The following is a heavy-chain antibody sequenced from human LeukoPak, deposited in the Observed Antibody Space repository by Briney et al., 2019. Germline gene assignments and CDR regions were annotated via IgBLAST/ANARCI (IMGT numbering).Heavy chain of an antibody. CDR1: GFTFSSYA. CDR2: IKQDGSEK. D-gene: IGHD2-15*01. Sequence: PGGSLRLSCAASGFTFSSYAMSWVRQAPGKGLEWVANIKQDGSEKYYVDSVKGRFTISRDNAKNSLYLQMNSLRAEDTAVYYCARGGRVGYCLFWGQGTLVTVSS. CDR3: ARGGRVGYCLF. V-gene: IGHV3-7*01. J-gene: IGHJ4*02.